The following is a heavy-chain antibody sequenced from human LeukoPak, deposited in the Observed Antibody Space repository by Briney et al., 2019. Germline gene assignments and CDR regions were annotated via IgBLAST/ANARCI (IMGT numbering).Heavy chain of an antibody. CDR3: VRDFLGESGAGGY. Sequence: GGSLRLSCATSTFIFRSYTMNGVRQAPGKGLEWGSSISPSGNSKYHADSVKGRFTISRDNAENSLYMQMNSLRAEDTGVYYCVRDFLGESGAGGYWGQGTLVTVSS. J-gene: IGHJ4*02. CDR1: TFIFRSYT. CDR2: ISPSGNSK. D-gene: IGHD3-10*01. V-gene: IGHV3-21*01.